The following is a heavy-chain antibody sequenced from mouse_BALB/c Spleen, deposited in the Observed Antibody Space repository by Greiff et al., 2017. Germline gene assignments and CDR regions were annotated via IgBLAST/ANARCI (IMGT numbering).Heavy chain of an antibody. D-gene: IGHD2-2*01. V-gene: IGHV1-5*01. J-gene: IGHJ3*01. CDR2: IYPGNSDT. CDR3: TRGFYGYSLFAY. Sequence: EVQLQQSGTVLARPGASVKMSCKASGYTFTSYWMHWVKQRPGQGLEWIGAIYPGNSDTSYNQKFKGKAKLTAVTSTSTAYMELSSLTNEDSAVYYCTRGFYGYSLFAYWGQGTLVTVSA. CDR1: GYTFTSYW.